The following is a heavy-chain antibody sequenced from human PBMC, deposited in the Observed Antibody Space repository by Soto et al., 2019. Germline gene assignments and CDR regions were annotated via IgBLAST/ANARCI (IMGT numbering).Heavy chain of an antibody. V-gene: IGHV4-38-2*01. CDR2: IYHSGST. D-gene: IGHD6-19*01. Sequence: SETLSLTCAVSGYSISSGYYWGWIRQPPGKGLEWIGSIYHSGSTYYNPSLKSRVTISVDTSKNQFSLKLSSVTAADTAVYYCARLLGSSGWAGGNWFDPWGQGTLVTVSS. J-gene: IGHJ5*02. CDR3: ARLLGSSGWAGGNWFDP. CDR1: GYSISSGYY.